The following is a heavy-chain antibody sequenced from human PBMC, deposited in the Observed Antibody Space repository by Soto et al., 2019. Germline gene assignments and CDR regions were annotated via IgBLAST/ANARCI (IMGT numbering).Heavy chain of an antibody. D-gene: IGHD1-26*01. J-gene: IGHJ6*02. CDR2: IWYDGSNE. V-gene: IGHV3-33*01. CDR3: ARGGGSGSSFVGYYYYTLDV. Sequence: QVQLVESGGGVVQPGRSLRLSCSASGFAFSTYGMHWVRQAPGKGLEWVTVIWYDGSNEYYADSVKGRFTISRDNSKNTLYLQMNSLRAEDTAVYYCARGGGSGSSFVGYYYYTLDVWDQGTTVTVSS. CDR1: GFAFSTYG.